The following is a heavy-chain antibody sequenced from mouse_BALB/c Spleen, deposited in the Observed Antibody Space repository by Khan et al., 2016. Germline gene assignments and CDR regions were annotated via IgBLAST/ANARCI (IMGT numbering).Heavy chain of an antibody. CDR1: GYSITSDYA. CDR3: ARSGYGDKDAMDY. Sequence: EVQLQESGPGLVKPSQSLSLTCTVSGYSITSDYAWNWIRQLPGNRLEWMGYISYSGSTSYNPSLKSRISITRDTSKNQFFLQLNSVTSEDTATXYYARSGYGDKDAMDYWGQGTSVTVSS. D-gene: IGHD1-1*01. CDR2: ISYSGST. V-gene: IGHV3-2*02. J-gene: IGHJ4*01.